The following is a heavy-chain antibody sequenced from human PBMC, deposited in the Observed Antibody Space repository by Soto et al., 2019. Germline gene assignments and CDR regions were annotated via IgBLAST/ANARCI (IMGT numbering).Heavy chain of an antibody. CDR2: INPNSGDT. CDR3: ARLRGYSYSA. V-gene: IGHV1-2*02. CDR1: GQSFTGYF. D-gene: IGHD5-18*01. Sequence: QGQLVQSGAEVKKPGASVKVSCKASGQSFTGYFMHWVRQAPGQGLEWMGWINPNSGDTKYSERFEGRVTMTRDTAITTVYMETSGLKSDDTAVYFCARLRGYSYSAWGQGTLVTVSS. J-gene: IGHJ5*02.